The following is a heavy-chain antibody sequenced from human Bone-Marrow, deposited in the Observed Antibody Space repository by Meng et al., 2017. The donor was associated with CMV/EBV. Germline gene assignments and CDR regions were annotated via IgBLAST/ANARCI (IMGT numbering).Heavy chain of an antibody. CDR2: IYPGDSDT. J-gene: IGHJ3*02. D-gene: IGHD3-10*01. CDR3: ARHQSGSAVCRGACDI. Sequence: KVSCKGSGYTFATYWIGWVRQMPGKGLEWMGIIYPGDSDTRYCPSFDGQLTISADKSISSAYLQWSSLKASDSPVFYCARHQSGSAVCRGACDIWGQGTMVNVSS. V-gene: IGHV5-51*01. CDR1: GYTFATYW.